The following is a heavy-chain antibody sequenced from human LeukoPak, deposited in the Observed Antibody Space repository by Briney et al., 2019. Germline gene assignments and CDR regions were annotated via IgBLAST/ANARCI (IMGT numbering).Heavy chain of an antibody. CDR1: GFTFSSYW. D-gene: IGHD1-26*01. Sequence: GGSLRLSCAASGFTFSSYWMSWVRQAPGKGLEWEANIKQDGSEKYYVDSVKGRFTISRDNAKNSLYLQMNGLRAEDTAVYYCARQGGSFFSFSTFFDYWGQGTLVTVSS. CDR3: ARQGGSFFSFSTFFDY. CDR2: IKQDGSEK. J-gene: IGHJ4*02. V-gene: IGHV3-7*01.